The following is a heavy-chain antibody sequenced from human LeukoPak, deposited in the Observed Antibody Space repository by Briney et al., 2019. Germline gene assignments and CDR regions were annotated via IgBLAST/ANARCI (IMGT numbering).Heavy chain of an antibody. CDR3: AKDETSGRGTLIDY. CDR2: ISGGGHST. J-gene: IGHJ4*02. Sequence: GGSLRLSCAASGFTFSSYAMSWVRQAPGKGLEWVSSISGGGHSTYYADSVKGRFTISRDNSRNTLFLQINSLRAEDTAVYYCAKDETSGRGTLIDYWGQGTLVTVSS. V-gene: IGHV3-23*01. D-gene: IGHD1-1*01. CDR1: GFTFSSYA.